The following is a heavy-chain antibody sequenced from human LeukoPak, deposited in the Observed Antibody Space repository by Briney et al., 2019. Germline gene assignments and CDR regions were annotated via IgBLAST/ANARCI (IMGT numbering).Heavy chain of an antibody. CDR3: ASPPTGGY. D-gene: IGHD2-15*01. J-gene: IGHJ4*02. Sequence: PGGSLRLSCAASGFTFSSYAMHWVRQAPGKGLEWVAVISYDGSNKYYADSVKGRFTISRDNSKNTLYLQMNSLRAEDTAVYYCASPPTGGYWGQGTLVTVSS. CDR2: ISYDGSNK. CDR1: GFTFSSYA. V-gene: IGHV3-30-3*01.